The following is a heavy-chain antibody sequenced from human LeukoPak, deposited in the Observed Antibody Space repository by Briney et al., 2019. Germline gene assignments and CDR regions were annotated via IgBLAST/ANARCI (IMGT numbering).Heavy chain of an antibody. Sequence: GGSLRLSCAASGFTFYSYAMSWVRQAPGKGLEWVSAISGSGASTYYADSVQGRFTITSDNSKNMLFLQMNSLTAEYTAVYFCARWSFGESESPFFYFYFGIDVWGQGTTVTVSS. D-gene: IGHD3-10*01. V-gene: IGHV3-23*01. CDR3: ARWSFGESESPFFYFYFGIDV. CDR2: ISGSGAST. J-gene: IGHJ6*02. CDR1: GFTFYSYA.